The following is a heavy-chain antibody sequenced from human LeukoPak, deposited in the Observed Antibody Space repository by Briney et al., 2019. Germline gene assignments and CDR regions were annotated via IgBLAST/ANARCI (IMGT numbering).Heavy chain of an antibody. D-gene: IGHD4-17*01. J-gene: IGHJ2*01. CDR1: GGSISSYY. CDR3: ARHYGDYVGWYFDL. V-gene: IGHV4-59*08. Sequence: SETLSLTCTVSGGSISSYYWSWIRQPPGKGLEWIGYIYYNGSTNYNPSLKSRVTISVDTSKNQFSLRLSSVTAADTAVYYCARHYGDYVGWYFDLWGRGTLVTVSS. CDR2: IYYNGST.